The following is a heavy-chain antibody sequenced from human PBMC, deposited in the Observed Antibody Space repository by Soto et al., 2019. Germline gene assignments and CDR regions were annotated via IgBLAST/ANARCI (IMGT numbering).Heavy chain of an antibody. CDR3: ARENWIGGGADY. Sequence: QVQLVESGGGLVKPGGSLRLSCAASGFTFSNYYMSWIRQAPGKGLEWISYISDTGSTKYYADFVKGRFTISRDNAENSLYLQMNGLRADDTAVYYCARENWIGGGADYWGQGTPVTVSS. CDR1: GFTFSNYY. D-gene: IGHD3-10*01. J-gene: IGHJ4*02. V-gene: IGHV3-11*01. CDR2: ISDTGSTK.